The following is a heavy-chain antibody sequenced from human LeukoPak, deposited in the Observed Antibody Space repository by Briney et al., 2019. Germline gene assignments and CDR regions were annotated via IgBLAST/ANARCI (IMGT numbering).Heavy chain of an antibody. V-gene: IGHV3-53*01. CDR2: IYSDGRT. Sequence: GGSLRLSCAASGFTVSNKYMTWVRQAPGKGLEWVSLIYSDGRTYYADSVKGRFTISKDNAKNTLYLQMNSLRAEDTAVYYCARNAYSSSWYSLFYWGQGTLVTVSS. CDR3: ARNAYSSSWYSLFY. CDR1: GFTVSNKY. J-gene: IGHJ1*01. D-gene: IGHD6-13*01.